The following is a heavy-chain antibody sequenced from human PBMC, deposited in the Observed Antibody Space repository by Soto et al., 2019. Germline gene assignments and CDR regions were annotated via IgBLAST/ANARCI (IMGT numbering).Heavy chain of an antibody. CDR3: APLEDTAMGL. Sequence: GASVKVSCKASGNTFTSYYIHWVRQAPGQRLEWMGIINPSGGSTTYAQKFQGRVTMTRDTSTSTVYMELSSLRSEDTAVYYCAPLEDTAMGLWGQGTQVTVSS. CDR2: INPSGGST. J-gene: IGHJ4*02. D-gene: IGHD5-18*01. V-gene: IGHV1-46*01. CDR1: GNTFTSYY.